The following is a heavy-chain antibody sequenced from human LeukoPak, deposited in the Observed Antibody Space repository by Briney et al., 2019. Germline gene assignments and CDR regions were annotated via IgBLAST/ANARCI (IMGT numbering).Heavy chain of an antibody. CDR3: AKGGDYYGSGSYDGFDY. D-gene: IGHD3-10*01. J-gene: IGHJ4*02. CDR1: GYSFTSYW. CDR2: IYPGDSDT. V-gene: IGHV5-51*01. Sequence: PGESLKISCKGSGYSFTSYWIGWVRQMPGKGLEWMGIIYPGDSDTKYSPSFQGQVTISADKSISTAYLQWSSLKASDTAMYYCAKGGDYYGSGSYDGFDYWGQGTLVTVSS.